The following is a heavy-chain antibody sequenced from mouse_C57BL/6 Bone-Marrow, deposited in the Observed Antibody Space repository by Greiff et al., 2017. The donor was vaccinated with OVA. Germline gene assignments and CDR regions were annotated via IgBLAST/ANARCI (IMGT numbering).Heavy chain of an antibody. J-gene: IGHJ4*01. V-gene: IGHV1-55*01. CDR3: AREGDGYYLPLYYAMDY. CDR2: IYPGSGST. D-gene: IGHD2-3*01. Sequence: VQLQQPGAELVKPGASVKMSCKASGYTFTSYWITWVKQRPGQGLEWIGDIYPGSGSTNYNEKFKSKATLTVDTSSSTAYMQLSSLTSEDSAVDYDAREGDGYYLPLYYAMDYWGQGTSVTVSS. CDR1: GYTFTSYW.